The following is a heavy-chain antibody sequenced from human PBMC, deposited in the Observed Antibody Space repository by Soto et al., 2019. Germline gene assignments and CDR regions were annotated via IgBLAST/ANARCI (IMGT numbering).Heavy chain of an antibody. CDR1: GGSISSGDYY. CDR3: ARATKSNGAFDY. V-gene: IGHV4-30-4*01. CDR2: IYYSGST. J-gene: IGHJ4*02. Sequence: PSETLSLTCTVSGGSISSGDYYWSWIRQPPGKGLEWIGYIYYSGSTYYNPSLKSRVTISVDTSKNQFSLKLSSVTAADTAVYYCARATKSNGAFDYWGQGTLVTVSS. D-gene: IGHD4-17*01.